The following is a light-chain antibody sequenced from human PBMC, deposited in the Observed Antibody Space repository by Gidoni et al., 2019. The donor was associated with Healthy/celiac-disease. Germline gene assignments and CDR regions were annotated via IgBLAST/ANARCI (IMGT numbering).Light chain of an antibody. V-gene: IGLV2-11*01. CDR2: DVS. CDR3: CSYAGSYTLV. Sequence: QSALPQPRPVSGSPGQSVTISCTGTSSDVGVYNYVSWYQQHPGKAPKLMIYDVSKRPSGVPDRFSGSKSGNTASLTISGLQAEDEADYYCCSYAGSYTLVFGGGTKLTVL. J-gene: IGLJ3*02. CDR1: SSDVGVYNY.